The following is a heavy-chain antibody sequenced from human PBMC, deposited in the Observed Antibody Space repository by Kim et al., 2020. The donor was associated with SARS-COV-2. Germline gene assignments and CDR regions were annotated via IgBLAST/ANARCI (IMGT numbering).Heavy chain of an antibody. J-gene: IGHJ4*02. CDR3: ARDLDWLLYDY. Sequence: GESLKISCAASGFTFSTYWMHWVRQAPGKGLVWVSRIKTDGTTKIYADSVKGRFTISRDNAKNTLYLQMNSLRAEDTAVYYCARDLDWLLYDYWGQGTLVTVS. CDR2: IKTDGTTK. CDR1: GFTFSTYW. V-gene: IGHV3-74*01. D-gene: IGHD3-3*01.